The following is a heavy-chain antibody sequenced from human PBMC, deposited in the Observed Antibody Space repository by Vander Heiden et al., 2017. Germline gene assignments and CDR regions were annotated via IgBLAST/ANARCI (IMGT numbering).Heavy chain of an antibody. CDR1: GFSLSDYY. D-gene: IGHD2-21*01. CDR2: IRTSGNTT. CDR3: ARDFILWLPDY. J-gene: IGHJ4*02. Sequence: QVMLVESGGGLVQPGGSLRLFRAAPGFSLSDYYRGWIRQGQGKVVEWVSYIRTSGNTTYYADAGKGRFTISRDNAKNSLYVQMNSLRAEDTAVYYCARDFILWLPDYWGQGTLVTVSS. V-gene: IGHV3-11*01.